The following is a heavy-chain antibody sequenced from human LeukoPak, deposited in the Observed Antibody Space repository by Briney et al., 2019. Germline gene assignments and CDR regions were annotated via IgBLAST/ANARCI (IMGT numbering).Heavy chain of an antibody. CDR2: ISSSGSTI. Sequence: GGSLRLSCAASGFTFSSYEMNWVRQAPGKGLGWVSYISSSGSTIYYADSVKGRFTISRGNATNSLYLQMHSRIAEATAVYHCARERPYSSSCYSPLVYYMDVWGKGTTVTISS. CDR1: GFTFSSYE. CDR3: ARERPYSSSCYSPLVYYMDV. D-gene: IGHD6-13*01. V-gene: IGHV3-48*03. J-gene: IGHJ6*03.